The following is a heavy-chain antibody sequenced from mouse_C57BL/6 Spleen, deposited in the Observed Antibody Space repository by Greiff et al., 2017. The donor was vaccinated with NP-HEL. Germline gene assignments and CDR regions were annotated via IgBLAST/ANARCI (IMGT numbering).Heavy chain of an antibody. CDR2: IYPGSGST. V-gene: IGHV1-55*01. CDR1: GYTFTSYW. D-gene: IGHD1-1*01. CDR3: ARSGGSSTRYCDV. Sequence: QVQLQQSGAELVKPGASVKMSCKASGYTFTSYWITWVKQRPGQGLEWIGDIYPGSGSTNYNEKFKSKATLTVDTSSSTAYMQLSSLTSEDSAVYYCARSGGSSTRYCDVWGTGTTVTVSS. J-gene: IGHJ1*03.